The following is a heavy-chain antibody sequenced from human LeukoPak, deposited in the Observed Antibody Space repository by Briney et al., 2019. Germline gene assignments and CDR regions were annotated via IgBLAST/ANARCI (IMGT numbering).Heavy chain of an antibody. Sequence: GGSLRLSCTTSGFTFGDYAMSWVRQAPGKGLEWVGFIRSKAYGGTTEYAASVKGRFTISRDDSRRIVYLQMNSLRTEDTAVYYCTREGRGSDAFDYWGQGTLVTVSS. V-gene: IGHV3-49*04. CDR2: IRSKAYGGTT. J-gene: IGHJ4*02. CDR1: GFTFGDYA. CDR3: TREGRGSDAFDY. D-gene: IGHD3-16*01.